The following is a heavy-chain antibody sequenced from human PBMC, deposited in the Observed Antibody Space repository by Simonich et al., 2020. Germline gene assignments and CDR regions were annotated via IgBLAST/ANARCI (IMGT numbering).Heavy chain of an antibody. CDR2: INPNSGGT. V-gene: IGHV1-2*02. CDR3: ARVPPTSGSYYYYYYYMDV. D-gene: IGHD1-26*01. Sequence: QVQLVQSGAEVKKPGASVKVSCKASGYTFTGYYMQWVRQAPGQGLEWMGWINPNSGGTNNARNFQGRVTMTRDTSISTAYMGLSRLRSDDTAVYYCARVPPTSGSYYYYYYYMDVWGKGTTVTVSS. CDR1: GYTFTGYY. J-gene: IGHJ6*03.